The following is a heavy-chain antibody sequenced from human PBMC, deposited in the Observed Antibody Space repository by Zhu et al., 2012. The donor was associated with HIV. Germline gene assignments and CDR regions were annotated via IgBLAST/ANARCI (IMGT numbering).Heavy chain of an antibody. CDR1: GESSRNYS. D-gene: IGHD3-16*01. V-gene: IGHV4-34*01. CDR3: ARILTFITIRGVTFYYYYMDS. Sequence: QVQLQQWGAGLLKPSETLSLTCAVYGESSRNYSWTWIRQPPGKGLEWIGEINHSGNTKYNPSLKSRVLISRDTSKKQFSLKMTSVTAADTAVYYCARILTFITIRGVTFYYYYMDSGAKGPRSPSP. CDR2: INHSGNT. J-gene: IGHJ6*03.